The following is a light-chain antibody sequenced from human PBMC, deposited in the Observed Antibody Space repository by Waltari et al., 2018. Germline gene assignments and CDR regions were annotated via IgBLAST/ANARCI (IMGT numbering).Light chain of an antibody. J-gene: IGLJ3*02. CDR2: ANN. Sequence: QSVLTQPPSASGTPGPRVTLPCSGRSPHLRLGPLSWYQPPPGTAPRLLIYANNHRPSGVPARFSGSKSGTSASLAISGLQVEDEADYYCAAWDDDLNGWVFGGGTKVTVL. V-gene: IGLV1-44*01. CDR3: AAWDDDLNGWV. CDR1: SPHLRLGP.